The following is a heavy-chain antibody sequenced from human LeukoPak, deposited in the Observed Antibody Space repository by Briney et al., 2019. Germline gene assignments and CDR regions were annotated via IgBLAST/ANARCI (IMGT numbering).Heavy chain of an antibody. J-gene: IGHJ3*02. V-gene: IGHV3-21*01. CDR1: GFTFSNYA. Sequence: PGGSLRLSCAASGFTFSNYAMNWVRQAPGKGLEWVSCISSGGTYIYYADSVKGRFTISRDNAKNSLYLQMNSLRAEDTAVYYCAREGADAFDIWGQGTMVTVSS. CDR2: ISSGGTYI. D-gene: IGHD1-26*01. CDR3: AREGADAFDI.